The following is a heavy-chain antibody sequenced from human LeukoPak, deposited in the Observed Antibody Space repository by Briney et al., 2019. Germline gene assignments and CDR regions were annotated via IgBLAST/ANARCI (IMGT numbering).Heavy chain of an antibody. CDR3: ARATYYDILTGYERYFDY. Sequence: EASVKVSCKASGGTFSSYAISWVRQAPGQGLEWMGGIIPIFGTTNYVQKFQGRVTITADESTSTAYMELSSLRSEDTAVYYCARATYYDILTGYERYFDYWGQGTLVTVSS. V-gene: IGHV1-69*13. J-gene: IGHJ4*02. D-gene: IGHD3-9*01. CDR1: GGTFSSYA. CDR2: IIPIFGTT.